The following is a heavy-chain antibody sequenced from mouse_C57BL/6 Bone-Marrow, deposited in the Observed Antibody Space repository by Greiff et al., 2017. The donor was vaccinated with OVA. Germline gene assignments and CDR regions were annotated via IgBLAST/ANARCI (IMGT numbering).Heavy chain of an antibody. CDR1: GFTFSDYG. J-gene: IGHJ2*01. Sequence: EVQLVESGGGLVQPGGSLKLSCAASGFTFSDYGMAWVRQAPRKGPEWVAFISNLAYSIYYADTVTGRFTISRENAKNTLYLEMSSLRSEDTAMYYCARGGTGNYFDYWGQGTTLTVSS. CDR3: ARGGTGNYFDY. CDR2: ISNLAYSI. V-gene: IGHV5-15*01. D-gene: IGHD4-1*01.